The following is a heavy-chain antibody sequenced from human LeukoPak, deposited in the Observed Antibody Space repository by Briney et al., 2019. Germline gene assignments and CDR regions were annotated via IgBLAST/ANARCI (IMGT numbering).Heavy chain of an antibody. CDR3: ARDGDTVVVPADNTYYYYYMDV. CDR1: GYTFTSYG. D-gene: IGHD2-2*01. Sequence: ASVKVSCKACGYTFTSYGISWVRQAPGQGLEWMGWISAYNGNTNYAQKLQGRVTMTTDTSTSTAYMELRSLRSDDADVYYCARDGDTVVVPADNTYYYYYMDVWGKGTTVTV. CDR2: ISAYNGNT. J-gene: IGHJ6*03. V-gene: IGHV1-18*01.